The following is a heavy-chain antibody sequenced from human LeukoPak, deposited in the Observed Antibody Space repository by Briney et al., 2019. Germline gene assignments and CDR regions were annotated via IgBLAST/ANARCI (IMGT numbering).Heavy chain of an antibody. V-gene: IGHV3-43D*04. D-gene: IGHD1-26*01. CDR2: ISWNGGST. J-gene: IGHJ4*02. CDR3: AKDSGSYRDYIDY. Sequence: GESLKISCAASGSTFDDYAMHGVRQAPGKGVEWVSLISWNGGSTYYADSVKGRFTVSRDNSKISLYLQMSSLRAEDTALYYCAKDSGSYRDYIDYWGQGTLVTVSS. CDR1: GSTFDDYA.